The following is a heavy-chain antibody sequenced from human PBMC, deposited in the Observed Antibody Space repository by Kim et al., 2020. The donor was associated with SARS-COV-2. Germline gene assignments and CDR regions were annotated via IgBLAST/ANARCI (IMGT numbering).Heavy chain of an antibody. V-gene: IGHV3-7*01. D-gene: IGHD3-10*01. CDR2: INQDERKK. Sequence: GGSLRLSCAGSGFSFSPYWMFWVRQTPGKGLEWVANINQDERKKYYVDSVKDRFTISRDNAKNSLYLQMNSLRAEDTAMYYCTRDLNYYNSCNYYDVFDLCGQGTMVTVSS. CDR1: GFSFSPYW. J-gene: IGHJ3*01. CDR3: TRDLNYYNSCNYYDVFDL.